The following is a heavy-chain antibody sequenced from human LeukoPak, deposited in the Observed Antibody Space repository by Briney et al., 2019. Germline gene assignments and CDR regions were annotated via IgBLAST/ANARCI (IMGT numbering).Heavy chain of an antibody. CDR3: ARDGSGYDY. J-gene: IGHJ4*02. CDR1: GGSISSYY. Sequence: PSETLSLTCTVSGGSISSYYWSWIRQPPGKGLEWIGYIYYSGSTNYNPSLKSRVTMSVDTSKNQFSLKLSSVTAADTAVYYCARDGSGYDYWGQGTLVTVSS. CDR2: IYYSGST. V-gene: IGHV4-59*12. D-gene: IGHD5-12*01.